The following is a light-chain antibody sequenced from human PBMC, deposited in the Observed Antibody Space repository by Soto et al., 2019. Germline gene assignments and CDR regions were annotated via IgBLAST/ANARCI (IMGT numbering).Light chain of an antibody. CDR2: GAS. J-gene: IGKJ5*01. Sequence: IVLPQSPGTLSLSPGERATLSCRASQSVSSSYLAWYQQKPGQAPRLLIYGASSRATGIPDRFSGSGSGTDFTLTISSLEPEDFAVYYCQQRSNLPPTFGQGTRLEIK. V-gene: IGKV3D-20*02. CDR3: QQRSNLPPT. CDR1: QSVSSSY.